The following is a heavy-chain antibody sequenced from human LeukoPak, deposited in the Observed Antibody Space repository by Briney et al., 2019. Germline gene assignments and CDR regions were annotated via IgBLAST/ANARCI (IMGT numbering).Heavy chain of an antibody. V-gene: IGHV4-4*02. J-gene: IGHJ3*02. D-gene: IGHD6-19*01. CDR2: IYHSGST. CDR3: ARGPEAVDAFDI. CDR1: GGSISSSNW. Sequence: SGTLSLICAVSGGSISSSNWWSWVRQPPGKGLEWIGEIYHSGSTNYNPSLKSRVTISVDTSKNQFSLKLSSVTAADTAVYYCARGPEAVDAFDIWGQGTMVTVSS.